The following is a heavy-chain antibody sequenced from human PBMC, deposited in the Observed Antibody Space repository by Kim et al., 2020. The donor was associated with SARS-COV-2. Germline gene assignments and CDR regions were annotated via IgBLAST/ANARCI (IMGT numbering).Heavy chain of an antibody. J-gene: IGHJ4*02. CDR2: IYYSGST. Sequence: SETLSLTCTVSGGSISSSSYYWGWIRQPPGKGLELIGSIYYSGSTYYNPSLKSRVTISVDTSKNQFSLKLSSVTAADTAVYYCARSSSGAGYFDYWGQGTLVTVSS. V-gene: IGHV4-39*01. CDR1: GGSISSSSYY. D-gene: IGHD7-27*01. CDR3: ARSSSGAGYFDY.